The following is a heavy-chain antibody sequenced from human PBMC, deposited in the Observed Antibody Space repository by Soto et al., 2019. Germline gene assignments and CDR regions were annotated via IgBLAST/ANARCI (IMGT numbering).Heavy chain of an antibody. CDR1: GYTFNGYY. D-gene: IGHD5-18*01. V-gene: IGHV1-2*02. J-gene: IGHJ4*02. Sequence: ASVKVSCKASGYTFNGYYIHWVRQAPGQGLEWMGWMHPKSGGTNYARKFQDRVTMTRDTSISTAYMELRRLRSDDTAVYYCARDNGYADGNADNWGQGALVTVSS. CDR2: MHPKSGGT. CDR3: ARDNGYADGNADN.